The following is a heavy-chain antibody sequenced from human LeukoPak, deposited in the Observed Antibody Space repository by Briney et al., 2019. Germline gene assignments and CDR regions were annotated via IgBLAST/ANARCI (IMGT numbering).Heavy chain of an antibody. CDR2: ISGSGGST. J-gene: IGHJ5*02. CDR1: GFTFSSYA. Sequence: PGGSLRLSCAASGFTFSSYAMSWVRQAPGKGLEWVSAISGSGGSTYYADSVKGRFTISRDNSKNTLYLQMNSLRAEDTAVYYCAKDGGVTIFGVDEVPWFDPWGQGTLVTVSS. V-gene: IGHV3-23*01. D-gene: IGHD3-3*01. CDR3: AKDGGVTIFGVDEVPWFDP.